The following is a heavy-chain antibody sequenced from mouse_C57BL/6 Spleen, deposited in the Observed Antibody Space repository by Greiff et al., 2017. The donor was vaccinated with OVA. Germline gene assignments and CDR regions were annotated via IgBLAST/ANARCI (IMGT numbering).Heavy chain of an antibody. D-gene: IGHD2-1*01. CDR3: ALIYYGNYGYFDV. V-gene: IGHV1-26*01. J-gene: IGHJ1*03. CDR1: GYTFTDYY. CDR2: INPNNGGT. Sequence: VQLKQSGPELVKPGASVKISCKASGYTFTDYYMNWVKQSHGKSLEWIGDINPNNGGTSYNQKFKGKATLTVDKSSSTAYMELRSLTSEDSAVYYCALIYYGNYGYFDVWGTGTTVTVSS.